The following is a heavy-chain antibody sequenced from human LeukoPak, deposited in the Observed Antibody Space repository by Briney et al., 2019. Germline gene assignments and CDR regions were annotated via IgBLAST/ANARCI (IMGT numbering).Heavy chain of an antibody. Sequence: GGSLRLSCAASGFTFSSYAMHWVRQAPGKGLEWVAVISYDGSNKYYADSVKGRFTISRDNSKNTLYLQMNSLRAEDTAVYYCAKDTGYSYALYYGMDVWGQGTTVTVSS. J-gene: IGHJ6*02. CDR3: AKDTGYSYALYYGMDV. D-gene: IGHD5-18*01. V-gene: IGHV3-30-3*01. CDR2: ISYDGSNK. CDR1: GFTFSSYA.